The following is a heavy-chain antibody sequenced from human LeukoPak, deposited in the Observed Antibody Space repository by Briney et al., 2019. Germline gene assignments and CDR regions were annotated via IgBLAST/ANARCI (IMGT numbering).Heavy chain of an antibody. V-gene: IGHV1-3*01. CDR1: GYTFTSYA. J-gene: IGHJ4*02. D-gene: IGHD2-21*02. Sequence: AASVTVSCTASGYTFTSYAMHWVRQAPGQRLEWMGWINAGNGNTKYSQKFQGRVTITRDTSASTAYMELSSLRSEDTAVYYCARDSWMVVTAIGYYFDYWGQGTLVTVSS. CDR3: ARDSWMVVTAIGYYFDY. CDR2: INAGNGNT.